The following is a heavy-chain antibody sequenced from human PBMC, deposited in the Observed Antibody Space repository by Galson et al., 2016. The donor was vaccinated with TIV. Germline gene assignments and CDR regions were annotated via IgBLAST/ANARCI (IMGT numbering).Heavy chain of an antibody. CDR3: ARDTHYAFDY. CDR1: GYSFTNYG. V-gene: IGHV1-18*01. Sequence: SVKVSCKASGYSFTNYGIAWVRQAPGQGLEWMGWISTYNGYTDYAQKLQGRVTMTTDTSTSTAYMELRCLRSDDTAMYYCARDTHYAFDYWGRGTLVTVSS. CDR2: ISTYNGYT. D-gene: IGHD4-17*01. J-gene: IGHJ4*02.